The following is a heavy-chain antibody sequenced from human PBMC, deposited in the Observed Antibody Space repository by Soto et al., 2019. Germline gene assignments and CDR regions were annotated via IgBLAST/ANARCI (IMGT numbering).Heavy chain of an antibody. J-gene: IGHJ3*01. V-gene: IGHV3-64*01. CDR1: GFTFSSYA. D-gene: IGHD2-15*01. Sequence: EVQLVESGGGLVQPGGSLRLSCAASGFTFSSYAMHWVRQAPGKGLEYVSAISSNGGSTYYANSVKGRFTISRDNSKNSLYLQMGSLRAEDMAVYYCARESRYCSGGRCYQVGAFDFWGQGTMVTVSS. CDR3: ARESRYCSGGRCYQVGAFDF. CDR2: ISSNGGST.